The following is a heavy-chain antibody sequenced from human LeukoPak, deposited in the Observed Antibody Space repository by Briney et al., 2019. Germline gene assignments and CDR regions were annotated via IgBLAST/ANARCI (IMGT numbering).Heavy chain of an antibody. J-gene: IGHJ6*03. CDR2: IYSGGST. CDR1: GVTVSSNY. Sequence: GGSLRLSCAASGVTVSSNYMSWVRQAPGKGLEWVSVIYSGGSTYYADSVKGRFTISRDNSKNTLYLQMNSLRAEDTAVYYCASEDLYYMDVWGKGTTVTISS. V-gene: IGHV3-66*01. CDR3: ASEDLYYMDV.